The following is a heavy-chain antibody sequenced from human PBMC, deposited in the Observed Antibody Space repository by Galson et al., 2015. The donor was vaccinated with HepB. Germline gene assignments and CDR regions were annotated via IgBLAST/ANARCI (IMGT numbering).Heavy chain of an antibody. CDR2: IDPSDSYT. V-gene: IGHV5-10-1*04. Sequence: QSGAEVKKPGESLRISCQGSGYSFTAFWITWVRQIPGKGLEWMGRIDPSDSYTDYSPSFQGQVTISADKSISTAYLQWSSLKASDTAMYYCAKQVYSGRISAVDIWGQGTMVTVSS. D-gene: IGHD1-26*01. J-gene: IGHJ3*02. CDR1: GYSFTAFW. CDR3: AKQVYSGRISAVDI.